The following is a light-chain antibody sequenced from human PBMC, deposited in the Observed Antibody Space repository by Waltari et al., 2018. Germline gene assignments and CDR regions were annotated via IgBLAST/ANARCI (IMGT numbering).Light chain of an antibody. CDR1: SSDVGGYNY. J-gene: IGLJ2*01. Sequence: QSALTQPASVAGSPGQSITISCTGTSSDVGGYNYVSWYQQHPGKAPKLIIYEVNNRPSGVSNRFSGSKSANTASLTISGLQVEDEAHYYCSSYAGTSTSDVVFGGGTKVTVL. CDR3: SSYAGTSTSDVV. V-gene: IGLV2-14*01. CDR2: EVN.